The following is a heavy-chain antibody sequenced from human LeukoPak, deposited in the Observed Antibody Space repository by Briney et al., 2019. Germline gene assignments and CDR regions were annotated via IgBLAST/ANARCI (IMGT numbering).Heavy chain of an antibody. CDR2: VIASGGTT. J-gene: IGHJ4*02. CDR1: GFSFRSFA. V-gene: IGHV3-23*01. Sequence: PGGSLRLSCAASGFSFRSFAMSWVRQAPGKGLEWVSSVIASGGTTYYVDSVKGRFTISRDNAKNSLYLQMNSLRAEDTAVYYCARVFYDYFDYWGQGTLVTVSS. CDR3: ARVFYDYFDY. D-gene: IGHD3-16*01.